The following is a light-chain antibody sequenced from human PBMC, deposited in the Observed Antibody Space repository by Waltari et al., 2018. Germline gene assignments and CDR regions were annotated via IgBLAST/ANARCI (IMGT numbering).Light chain of an antibody. J-gene: IGLJ1*01. Sequence: QSVLTQPPSVSGAPGQRVTISCTGSSSNIGAGYDVHWYQQLPGTAPKLLIYGNSNRPSGVPDRFSGSKSCTSASLAITGLQAEDEADYYCQSYDSSLGVVFGTGTKVTVL. V-gene: IGLV1-40*01. CDR3: QSYDSSLGVV. CDR1: SSNIGAGYD. CDR2: GNS.